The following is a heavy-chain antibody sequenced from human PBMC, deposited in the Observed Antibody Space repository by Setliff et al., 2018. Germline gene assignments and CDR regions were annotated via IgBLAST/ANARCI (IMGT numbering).Heavy chain of an antibody. Sequence: ASVEVSCKASGYTFTDYGVSWVRQAPGQGLEWVGWISPYTGNTYYAPKFQGRVIMTTDTSTTTAYMELRSLRSDDTAIYYCSRLVRFCTRTSCQRLSGDDYWGQGTLVTVSS. V-gene: IGHV1-18*01. CDR3: SRLVRFCTRTSCQRLSGDDY. J-gene: IGHJ4*02. CDR2: ISPYTGNT. CDR1: GYTFTDYG. D-gene: IGHD2-2*01.